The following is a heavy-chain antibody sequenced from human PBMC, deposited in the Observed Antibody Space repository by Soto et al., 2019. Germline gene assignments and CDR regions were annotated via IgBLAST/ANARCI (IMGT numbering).Heavy chain of an antibody. CDR3: ARHTYYDILTGYSSYYYYGMDV. CDR2: IYYSGST. Sequence: SETLSLTCTVSGGSISSYYWSWIRQPPGKGLEWIGYIYYSGSTNYNPSLKSRVTISVDTSKNQFSLKLSSVTAADTAVYYCARHTYYDILTGYSSYYYYGMDVWGQGTTVTVSS. CDR1: GGSISSYY. D-gene: IGHD3-9*01. V-gene: IGHV4-59*01. J-gene: IGHJ6*02.